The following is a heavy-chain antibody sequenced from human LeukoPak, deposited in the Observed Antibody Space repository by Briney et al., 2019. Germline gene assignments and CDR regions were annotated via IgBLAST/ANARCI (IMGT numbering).Heavy chain of an antibody. D-gene: IGHD3-22*01. CDR1: GFTFSSYD. J-gene: IGHJ4*02. Sequence: GGSLRLSCAAFGFTFSSYDMSWVRQAPGKGLEWVSSFSGRGGGTFYTDSVKGRFTISRDNSKNTLYLQMNSLRAEDTAVYSCANHRVGDYYDSSGKYYFDYWGQGTLVTVSS. V-gene: IGHV3-23*01. CDR3: ANHRVGDYYDSSGKYYFDY. CDR2: FSGRGGGT.